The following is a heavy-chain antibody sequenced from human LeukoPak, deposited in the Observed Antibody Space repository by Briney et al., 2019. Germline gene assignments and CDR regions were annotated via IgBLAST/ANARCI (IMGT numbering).Heavy chain of an antibody. CDR2: IHHSGST. D-gene: IGHD3-3*01. V-gene: IGHV4-38-2*02. Sequence: SETLSLTCSVSSYSISSDYYWNWIRQSPGKGLEWIGSIHHSGSTYYNPSLKSRVTVSVDTSKNQFSLKLNSVTAADTAVYYCAREIGITIFGFDPWGQGTLVTVSS. J-gene: IGHJ5*02. CDR3: AREIGITIFGFDP. CDR1: SYSISSDYY.